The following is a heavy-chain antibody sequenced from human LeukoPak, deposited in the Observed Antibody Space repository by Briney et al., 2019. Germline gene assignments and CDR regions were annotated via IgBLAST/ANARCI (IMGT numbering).Heavy chain of an antibody. Sequence: GGSLRLSCAASGFTFSTYAMNWVRQAPGKGLEWVSALSGSGGSTYYADSVKGRFTISRDNSKNTLYLQMQSLRAEDTAVYYCTKDSCSSSSCFWDYWGQGTLVTVSS. J-gene: IGHJ4*02. V-gene: IGHV3-23*01. CDR3: TKDSCSSSSCFWDY. CDR1: GFTFSTYA. D-gene: IGHD2-2*01. CDR2: LSGSGGST.